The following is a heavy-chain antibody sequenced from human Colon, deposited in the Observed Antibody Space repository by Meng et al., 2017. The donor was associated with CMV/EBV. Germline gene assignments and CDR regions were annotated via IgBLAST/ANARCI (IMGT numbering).Heavy chain of an antibody. CDR2: ISYSGNT. CDR3: ARETSGWSTGIDY. J-gene: IGHJ4*02. D-gene: IGHD6-19*01. CDR1: GGSVNSGSCY. V-gene: IGHV4-61*01. Sequence: SETLSLTCNVSGGSVNSGSCYWTWIRQPPGKGLEWIGYISYSGNTNYNPSLQSRLTIEVDTSRNQFSLKLTSVSAADTAMYYCARETSGWSTGIDYWGQGTLVTVSS.